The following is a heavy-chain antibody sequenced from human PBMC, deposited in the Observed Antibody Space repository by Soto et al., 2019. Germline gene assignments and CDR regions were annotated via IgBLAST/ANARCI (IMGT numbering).Heavy chain of an antibody. CDR1: GYTFTTYV. CDR3: ASKEYKYESTGYFY. Sequence: ASVKVSCKTSGYTFTTYVIHWVRQAPGQRLEWMAWINADSGITKSSQEFRDRVTFTRDTSANTVYMEMSSLRSEDTAMYYCASKEYKYESTGYFYWGQGTLVTVSS. V-gene: IGHV1-3*01. J-gene: IGHJ4*02. D-gene: IGHD3-22*01. CDR2: INADSGIT.